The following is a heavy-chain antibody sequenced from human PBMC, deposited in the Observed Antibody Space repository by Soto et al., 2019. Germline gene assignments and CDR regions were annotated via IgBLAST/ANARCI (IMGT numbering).Heavy chain of an antibody. D-gene: IGHD1-1*01. V-gene: IGHV1-3*01. J-gene: IGHJ1*01. Sequence: ASVKVSCKASGYTFTTYTIQWVRQAPGQSPEWMGWINAGNGKTKYSQRFQGRVTITRDTSATTAYLELSSLTSEDTAVYYCARSPPYPTGSTPYWGQGPQVTLSS. CDR2: INAGNGKT. CDR1: GYTFTTYT. CDR3: ARSPPYPTGSTPY.